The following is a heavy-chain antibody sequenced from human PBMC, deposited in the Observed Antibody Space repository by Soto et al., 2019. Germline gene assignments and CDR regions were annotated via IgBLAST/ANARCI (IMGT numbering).Heavy chain of an antibody. CDR3: ASASGYDYGSSGEN. CDR1: GFTFSSYW. D-gene: IGHD5-12*01. J-gene: IGHJ4*02. Sequence: EVQLVESGGGLVQPGGSLRLSCAASGFTFSSYWMSWVRQAPGKGLEWVANIKQDGSEKYYVDSVKGRFTISSDNAKNSLYLQMNSLRAEDTAVYYCASASGYDYGSSGENWGQGTLVTVSS. V-gene: IGHV3-7*01. CDR2: IKQDGSEK.